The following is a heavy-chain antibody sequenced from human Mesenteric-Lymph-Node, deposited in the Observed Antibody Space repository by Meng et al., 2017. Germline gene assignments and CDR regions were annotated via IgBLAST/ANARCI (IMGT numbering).Heavy chain of an antibody. CDR3: AKDRSSGHDFDY. CDR1: GFTFSSYA. CDR2: IGGRGGST. V-gene: IGHV3-23*04. J-gene: IGHJ4*02. Sequence: VQLVESGGGVVQPGRSLRLSCAASGFTFSSYAMSWVRQAPGKGLEWVSAIGGRGGSTYYADSVKGRFTISRDNSKNTLYLQMNSLRAEDTAVYYCAKDRSSGHDFDYWGQGTLVTVSS.